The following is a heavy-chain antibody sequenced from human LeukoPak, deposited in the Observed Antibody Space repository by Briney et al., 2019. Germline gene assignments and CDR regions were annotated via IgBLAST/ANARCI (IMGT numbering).Heavy chain of an antibody. D-gene: IGHD6-13*01. CDR1: GGSISSSIYY. CDR2: IHHSGPT. V-gene: IGHV4-39*01. Sequence: SETLSLTCTVSGGSISSSIYYWGWIRQPPGKGLEWIGSIHHSGPTYYNPSLKSRVTISVDTSKNQFSLKLSSVTAADTAVYYCATYRLGAATFDYWGQGTLVTVSS. J-gene: IGHJ4*02. CDR3: ATYRLGAATFDY.